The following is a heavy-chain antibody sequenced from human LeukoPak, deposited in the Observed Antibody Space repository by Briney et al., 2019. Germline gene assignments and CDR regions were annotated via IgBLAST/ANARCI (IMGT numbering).Heavy chain of an antibody. D-gene: IGHD4-17*01. CDR3: ARVRDYGASYYFDY. J-gene: IGHJ4*02. Sequence: SETLSLTCTVSGGSISSSSYYWGWIRQPPGKGLEWIGSIYYSGSTYYNPSLKSRVTISVDTSKNQFSLKLSSVTAADTAVYYCARVRDYGASYYFDYWGQGTLVTVSS. CDR1: GGSISSSSYY. V-gene: IGHV4-39*07. CDR2: IYYSGST.